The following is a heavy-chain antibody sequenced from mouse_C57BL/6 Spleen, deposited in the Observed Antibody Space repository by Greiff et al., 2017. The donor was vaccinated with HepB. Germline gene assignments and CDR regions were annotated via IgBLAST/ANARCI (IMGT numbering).Heavy chain of an antibody. CDR2: ISDGGSYT. CDR1: GFTFSSYA. J-gene: IGHJ4*01. CDR3: ARDRGWYYAMDY. V-gene: IGHV5-4*01. D-gene: IGHD2-3*01. Sequence: EVHLVESGGGLVKPGGSLKLSCAASGFTFSSYAMSWVRQTPEKRLEWVATISDGGSYTYYPDNVKGRFTISRDNAKNNLYLQMSHLKSEDTAMYYCARDRGWYYAMDYWGQGTSVTVSS.